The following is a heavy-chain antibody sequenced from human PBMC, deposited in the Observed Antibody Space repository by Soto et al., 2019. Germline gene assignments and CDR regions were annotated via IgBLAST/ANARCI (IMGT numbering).Heavy chain of an antibody. Sequence: QVQLVESGGGVVQPGRSLRLSCAASGFTFSSYAMHWVRQAAGKGLEWVAVISYDGSNNYYADSVKGRFTISRDNSKNTLYLQMNSLRAEDTAVYYCARDPSIAARPESAYWGQGTLVTVAS. CDR3: ARDPSIAARPESAY. CDR2: ISYDGSNN. CDR1: GFTFSSYA. V-gene: IGHV3-30-3*01. D-gene: IGHD6-6*01. J-gene: IGHJ4*02.